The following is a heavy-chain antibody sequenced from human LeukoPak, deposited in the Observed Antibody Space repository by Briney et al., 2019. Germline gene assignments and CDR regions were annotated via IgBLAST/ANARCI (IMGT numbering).Heavy chain of an antibody. Sequence: PGGSLRLSCAASGFTFSSYSMNWVRQAPGKGLEWVSYISSSSSTIYYADSVKGRFTISRDNAKNSLYLQMNSLRAKDTAVYYCARDMGPLGYCSGGSCYANAFDIWGQGTMVTVSS. D-gene: IGHD2-15*01. CDR1: GFTFSSYS. CDR2: ISSSSSTI. V-gene: IGHV3-48*01. CDR3: ARDMGPLGYCSGGSCYANAFDI. J-gene: IGHJ3*02.